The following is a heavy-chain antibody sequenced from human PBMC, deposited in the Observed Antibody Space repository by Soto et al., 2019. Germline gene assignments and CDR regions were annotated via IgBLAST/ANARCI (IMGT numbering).Heavy chain of an antibody. CDR2: INAGNGNT. V-gene: IGHV1-3*01. J-gene: IGHJ6*02. CDR3: ARVLLGYCSSTSCLTPWGMAV. Sequence: QVQLVQSGAEVKKPGASVKVSCKASGYTFISYAMHWVRQAPGQRLEWMGWINAGNGNTKYSQKFQGRVTITRDTSASTAYMELSSMRSEATAVYYCARVLLGYCSSTSCLTPWGMAVWGQGTTVTVSS. D-gene: IGHD2-2*03. CDR1: GYTFISYA.